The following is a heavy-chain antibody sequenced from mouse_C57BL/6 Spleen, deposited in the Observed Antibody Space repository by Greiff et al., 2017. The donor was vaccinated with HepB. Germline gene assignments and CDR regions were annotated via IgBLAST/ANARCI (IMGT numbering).Heavy chain of an antibody. D-gene: IGHD4-1*01. V-gene: IGHV3-1*01. J-gene: IGHJ2*01. CDR3: ARDLLTGVFDY. Sequence: EVQLQQSGPGMVKPSQSLSLTCTVTGYSITSGYDWHWIRHVPGNKLEWMGYISYSGSTNYNPSLKSRITITHDTSKNHFFLKLNSVTTEDTATYYGARDLLTGVFDYWGQGTTLTVSS. CDR1: GYSITSGYD. CDR2: ISYSGST.